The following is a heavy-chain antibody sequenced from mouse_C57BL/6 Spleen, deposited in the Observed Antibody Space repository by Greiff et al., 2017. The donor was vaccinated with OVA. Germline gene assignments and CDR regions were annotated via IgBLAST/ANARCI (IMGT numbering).Heavy chain of an antibody. CDR2: IWWDHDK. Sequence: QVTLKESGPGILQPSQTLSLTCSFSGFSLSTFGMGVGWIRQPSGKGLEWLAHIWWDHDKYYNPALKSRLTISKDTSKNQVFLKIANVDTADTATYYCARIRAYGSSYCWYFDVWGTGTTVTVSS. D-gene: IGHD1-1*01. J-gene: IGHJ1*03. CDR3: ARIRAYGSSYCWYFDV. V-gene: IGHV8-8*01. CDR1: GFSLSTFGMG.